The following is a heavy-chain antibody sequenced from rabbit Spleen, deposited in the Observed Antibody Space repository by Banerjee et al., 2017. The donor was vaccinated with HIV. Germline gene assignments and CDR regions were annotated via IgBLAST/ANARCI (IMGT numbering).Heavy chain of an antibody. J-gene: IGHJ6*01. CDR1: GVSFSSSSY. D-gene: IGHD1-1*01. Sequence: QEQLVESGGGLVKPGGTLTLTCTASGVSFSSSSYMCWVRQAPGKGLEWIACIDTGSSGFTYFATWAKGRFTCSKTSSTTVTLQMTRLTAADTATYFCARDTSSSFSSYGMDLWGQGTLVTVS. V-gene: IGHV1S45*01. CDR3: ARDTSSSFSSYGMDL. CDR2: IDTGSSGFT.